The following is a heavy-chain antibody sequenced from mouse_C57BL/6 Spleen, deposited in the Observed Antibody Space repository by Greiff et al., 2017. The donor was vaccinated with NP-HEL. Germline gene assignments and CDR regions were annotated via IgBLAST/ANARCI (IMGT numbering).Heavy chain of an antibody. V-gene: IGHV1-22*01. Sequence: VQLKQSGPELVKPGASVKMSCKASGYTFTDYNMHWVKQSHGKSLEWIGYINPNNGGTSYIQKFKGQATLTVNKSYSTAYMELRSLTSEDSAIYYCARPYYDYEGDAMDYWGQGTSVTVSS. CDR2: INPNNGGT. CDR1: GYTFTDYN. J-gene: IGHJ4*01. D-gene: IGHD2-4*01. CDR3: ARPYYDYEGDAMDY.